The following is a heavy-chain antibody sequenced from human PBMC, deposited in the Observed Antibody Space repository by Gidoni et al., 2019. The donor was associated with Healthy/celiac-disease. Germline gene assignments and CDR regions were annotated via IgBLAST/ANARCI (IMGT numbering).Heavy chain of an antibody. V-gene: IGHV4-61*02. Sequence: QVQLQESGPGLVKPSQTLSLTCTVPGVSISSGSYYWSWIRQPAGKGLEWIGRVYTSGSTNYNPCLKSRVTISVDTSKNQFSLKLSSVTAADTAVYYCARARYSSSSALDYWGQGTLVTVSS. CDR2: VYTSGST. D-gene: IGHD6-6*01. CDR1: GVSISSGSYY. J-gene: IGHJ4*02. CDR3: ARARYSSSSALDY.